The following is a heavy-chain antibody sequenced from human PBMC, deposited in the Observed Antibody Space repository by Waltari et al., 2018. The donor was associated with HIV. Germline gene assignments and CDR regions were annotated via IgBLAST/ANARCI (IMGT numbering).Heavy chain of an antibody. V-gene: IGHV1-2*02. J-gene: IGHJ6*02. CDR2: INPNSGGT. CDR1: GYTFTGYY. D-gene: IGHD3-3*01. Sequence: QVQLVQSGAEVKKPGASVKVSCKASGYTFTGYYMHWVRQAPGQGLEWMGWINPNSGGTNYAQKFQGRVTMTRDTSISTAYMELSRLRSDDTAVYYCAREFYDFWSGTYYGMDVWGQGTTVTVSS. CDR3: AREFYDFWSGTYYGMDV.